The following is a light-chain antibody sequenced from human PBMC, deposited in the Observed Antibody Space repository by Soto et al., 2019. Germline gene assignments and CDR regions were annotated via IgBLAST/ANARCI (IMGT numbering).Light chain of an antibody. CDR1: QSVSSSY. CDR2: GAS. Sequence: ESVLTQSPGTLSLSPGERATLSCRAIQSVSSSYLAWYQQKPGQAPRLLIYGASRRATGIPDRFSGSGSGTEFTLTISSLQPEDFAVYYCQQYTDWPWGTFGGGTKVDIK. CDR3: QQYTDWPWGT. V-gene: IGKV3-20*01. J-gene: IGKJ4*01.